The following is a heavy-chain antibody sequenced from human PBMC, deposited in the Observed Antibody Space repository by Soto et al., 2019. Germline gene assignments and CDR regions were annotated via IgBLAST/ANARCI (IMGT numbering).Heavy chain of an antibody. CDR1: GGTFSSYA. Sequence: QVQLVQSGAEVKKPGSSVKVSCKASGGTFSSYAISWVRQAPGQGLEWMGGIIPIFGTANYAQKFQGRVTITAEESTSTAYMELSSLGSEDTAVYYCARDQGIVVVPAASYDYYYYGMDVWGKGTTVTVSS. CDR3: ARDQGIVVVPAASYDYYYYGMDV. CDR2: IIPIFGTA. J-gene: IGHJ6*04. D-gene: IGHD2-2*01. V-gene: IGHV1-69*01.